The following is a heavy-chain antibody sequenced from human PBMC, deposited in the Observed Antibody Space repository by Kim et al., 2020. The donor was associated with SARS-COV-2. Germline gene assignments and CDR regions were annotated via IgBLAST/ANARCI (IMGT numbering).Heavy chain of an antibody. V-gene: IGHV3-21*06. Sequence: GGSLRLSCTASGFSFRSYNMEWVRQAPGKGLEWIASISASSSSIFYANSVKGRITISRDNAKNSVSLQIDGLRGEDTAVYYCARGGGDGYTRQLDCWGLGTLVHVSS. CDR3: ARGGGDGYTRQLDC. CDR2: ISASSSSI. J-gene: IGHJ4*02. D-gene: IGHD3-16*01. CDR1: GFSFRSYN.